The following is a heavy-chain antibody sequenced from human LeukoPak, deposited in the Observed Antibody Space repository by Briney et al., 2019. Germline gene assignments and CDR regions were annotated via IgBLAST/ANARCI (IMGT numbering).Heavy chain of an antibody. V-gene: IGHV3-30*18. CDR3: AKDYCSSTSCYADYYYGMDV. Sequence: GGSLRLSCAASGFTFSSYGMHWVRQAPGKGLEWVAVISYDGSNKYYADSVKGRFTISRDNSKNPLYLQMNSLRAEDTAVYYCAKDYCSSTSCYADYYYGMDVWGKGTTVTVSS. J-gene: IGHJ6*04. CDR2: ISYDGSNK. D-gene: IGHD2-2*01. CDR1: GFTFSSYG.